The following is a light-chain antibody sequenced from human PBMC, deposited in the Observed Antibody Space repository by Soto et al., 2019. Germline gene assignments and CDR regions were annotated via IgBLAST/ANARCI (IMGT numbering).Light chain of an antibody. CDR1: QSLLSNSNNKNY. V-gene: IGKV4-1*01. Sequence: DIVMTQSADSLAVSLGERATINCKSSQSLLSNSNNKNYLAWYQQKPGQPPKLLIYWASTREPGVPDRISGSGSETDFTLTISSLQAEDVAVYYCQQYYRSLTFGGGTKVEIK. CDR3: QQYYRSLT. CDR2: WAS. J-gene: IGKJ4*01.